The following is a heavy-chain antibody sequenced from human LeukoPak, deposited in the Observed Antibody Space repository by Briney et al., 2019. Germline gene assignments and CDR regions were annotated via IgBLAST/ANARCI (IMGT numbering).Heavy chain of an antibody. CDR1: GYTFTSYG. CDR3: ARGAKQWLVRWYNWFDP. J-gene: IGHJ5*02. D-gene: IGHD6-19*01. Sequence: ASVKVSCKASGYTFTSYGISWVRQAPGQGLEWMGWISAYNGNTNYAQKLQGRVTMTTDTSTSTAYMELRSLRSDDTAVYYCARGAKQWLVRWYNWFDPWGQGTLVAVSS. CDR2: ISAYNGNT. V-gene: IGHV1-18*01.